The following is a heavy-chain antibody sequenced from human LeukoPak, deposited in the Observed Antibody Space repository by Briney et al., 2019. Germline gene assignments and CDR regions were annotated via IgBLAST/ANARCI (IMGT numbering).Heavy chain of an antibody. D-gene: IGHD3-22*01. CDR2: IRSKPNNYAT. Sequence: GGSLKLSCAASGFTFSGSAMHWVRQASGRGLEWIGRIRSKPNNYATAYAASVKGRFTISRDDSRNTAYLQMNGLRTEDSAVYYCAGPYDTSGHAFDYWGQGTLVTVSS. CDR3: AGPYDTSGHAFDY. CDR1: GFTFSGSA. V-gene: IGHV3-73*01. J-gene: IGHJ4*02.